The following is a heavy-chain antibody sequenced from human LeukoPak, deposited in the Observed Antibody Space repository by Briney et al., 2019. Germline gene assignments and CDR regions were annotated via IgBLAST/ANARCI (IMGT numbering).Heavy chain of an antibody. CDR3: ARDHLYSLLVPLDY. J-gene: IGHJ4*02. Sequence: QAGGSLRLSCAASGFTFSSYSMNWVRQAPGKGLEWVSYISSSSTIYYADSVKGRFTISRDNAKNSLYLQMNSLRAEDTAVYYCARDHLYSLLVPLDYWGQGTLVTVFS. CDR2: ISSSSTI. V-gene: IGHV3-48*01. D-gene: IGHD2-8*02. CDR1: GFTFSSYS.